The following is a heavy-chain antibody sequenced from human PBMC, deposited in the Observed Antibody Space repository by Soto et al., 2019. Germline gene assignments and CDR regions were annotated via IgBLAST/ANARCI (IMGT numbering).Heavy chain of an antibody. V-gene: IGHV3-21*01. CDR3: ARGAGFSSSKSDYFDY. D-gene: IGHD2-2*01. CDR1: GFTFSSYS. CDR2: ISSSSSYI. J-gene: IGHJ4*02. Sequence: EVQLVESGGGLVKPGGSLRLSCAASGFTFSSYSMNWVRQAPGKGLEWVSSISSSSSYIYYADSVKGRFTISRDNAKNSLYLQMNSLRAEDTAVYYCARGAGFSSSKSDYFDYWGQGTLVTVSS.